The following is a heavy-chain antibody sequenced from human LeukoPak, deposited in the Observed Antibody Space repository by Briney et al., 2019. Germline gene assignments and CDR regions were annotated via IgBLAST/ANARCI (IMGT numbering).Heavy chain of an antibody. CDR1: GGSFRGFY. V-gene: IGHV4-34*01. CDR3: ARSHCGGGCYSSRWQILYGYYYYYMDV. CDR2: INHSGSS. J-gene: IGHJ6*03. D-gene: IGHD2-21*02. Sequence: SETLSLTCAVYGGSFRGFYWTWIRQSPGKGLEWIGEINHSGSSSYNPSLKSRIMISVDMSKNQFSLKVRSVTAADTAVYYCARSHCGGGCYSSRWQILYGYYYYYMDVWGTGTTVTVSS.